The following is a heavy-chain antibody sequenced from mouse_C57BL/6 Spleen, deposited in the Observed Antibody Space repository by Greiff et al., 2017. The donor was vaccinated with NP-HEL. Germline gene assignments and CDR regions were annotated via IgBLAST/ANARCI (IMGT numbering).Heavy chain of an antibody. CDR1: GYTFTSYW. J-gene: IGHJ2*01. Sequence: VQLQQSGAELVKPGASVKLSCKASGYTFTSYWMQWVKQRPGQGLEWIGEIDPSDSYTNYNQKFKGKATLTVDTSSSPAYMQLSSLTSEDSAVYYFARKGAYGNLDYWSQGTTLTVSS. V-gene: IGHV1-50*01. CDR2: IDPSDSYT. D-gene: IGHD2-1*01. CDR3: ARKGAYGNLDY.